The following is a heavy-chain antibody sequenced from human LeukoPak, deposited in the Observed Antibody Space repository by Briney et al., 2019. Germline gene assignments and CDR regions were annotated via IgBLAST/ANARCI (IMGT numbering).Heavy chain of an antibody. D-gene: IGHD2-15*01. Sequence: ASVKVSCKASGYTFTSYGISWVRQAPGKGLGWVGWISAYNGNTNYAQKLQGRVTMTTDTSTSTAYMELRSLRSDDTAVYYCAKVLVAATHYLDSWGQGTLVTVSS. V-gene: IGHV1-18*01. CDR2: ISAYNGNT. CDR3: AKVLVAATHYLDS. J-gene: IGHJ4*02. CDR1: GYTFTSYG.